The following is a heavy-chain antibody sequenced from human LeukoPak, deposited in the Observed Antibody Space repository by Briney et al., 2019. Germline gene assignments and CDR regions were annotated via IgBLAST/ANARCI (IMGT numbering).Heavy chain of an antibody. J-gene: IGHJ4*02. D-gene: IGHD1-26*01. CDR3: ARGKVGAPVDY. Sequence: ASVKVSCEASGGTFSSYAISWVRQAPGQGLEWMGGIIPIFGTANYAQKFQGRVTITADESTSTAYMELSSLRSEDTAVYYCARGKVGAPVDYWGQGTLVTVSS. CDR1: GGTFSSYA. CDR2: IIPIFGTA. V-gene: IGHV1-69*13.